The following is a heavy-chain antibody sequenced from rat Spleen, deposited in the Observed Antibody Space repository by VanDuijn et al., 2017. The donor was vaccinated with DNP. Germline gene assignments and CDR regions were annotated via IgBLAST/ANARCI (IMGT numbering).Heavy chain of an antibody. CDR2: MSSGGDT. J-gene: IGHJ2*01. D-gene: IGHD1-2*01. CDR1: GFSLTSYT. V-gene: IGHV2-6*01. Sequence: QVQLKESGPGLVQPSQTLSLTCTVSGFSLTSYTVSWVRQPPEKGLEWVAAMSSGGDTYYNSALKSRLSVSRDTSKSQVFLKMNSLQTEDTAMYFCARDDTLAAIWYWGQGVMVTVSS. CDR3: ARDDTLAAIWY.